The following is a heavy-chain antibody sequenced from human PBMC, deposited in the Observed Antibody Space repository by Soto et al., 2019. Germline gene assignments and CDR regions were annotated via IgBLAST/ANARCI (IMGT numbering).Heavy chain of an antibody. CDR2: VYYTGST. Sequence: SETLSLTCIVSGGSISGSYCSWIRQSPGKGLEWLGYVYYTGSTNYSPSLRSRVSISVDTSKNEFSLRLSSVTAADTAVHFCARSVAVPGAHIDYWGQGTQVTVS. D-gene: IGHD6-19*01. V-gene: IGHV4-59*01. J-gene: IGHJ4*02. CDR1: GGSISGSY. CDR3: ARSVAVPGAHIDY.